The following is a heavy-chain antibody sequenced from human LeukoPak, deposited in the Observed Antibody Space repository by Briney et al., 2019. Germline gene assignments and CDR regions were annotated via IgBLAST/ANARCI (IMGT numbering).Heavy chain of an antibody. J-gene: IGHJ3*02. Sequence: SQTLSLTCTVSGGSISSGGYYWSWIRQHPGKGLEWSVYIYYSGSTYYNPSLKSRVTISVDTSKTQFSLKLSSVTAADTAVYYCASGLYYDILTGPAFDIWGQGTMVTVSS. CDR2: IYYSGST. D-gene: IGHD3-9*01. CDR1: GGSISSGGYY. V-gene: IGHV4-31*03. CDR3: ASGLYYDILTGPAFDI.